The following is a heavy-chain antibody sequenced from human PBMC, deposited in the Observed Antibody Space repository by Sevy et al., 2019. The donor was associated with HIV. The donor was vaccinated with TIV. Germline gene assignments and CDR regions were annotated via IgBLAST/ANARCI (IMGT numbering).Heavy chain of an antibody. D-gene: IGHD2-2*02. J-gene: IGHJ6*02. V-gene: IGHV1-69*13. CDR3: AGDISPLYCSSTSCYTGNYYYGMDV. CDR1: GGTFSSYA. CDR2: IIPIFGTA. Sequence: ASVKVSCKASGGTFSSYAISWVRQAPGQGLEWMGGIIPIFGTANNAQKFQGRVTITADESTSTAYMELSSLRSEDTAVYYCAGDISPLYCSSTSCYTGNYYYGMDVWGQGTTVTVSS.